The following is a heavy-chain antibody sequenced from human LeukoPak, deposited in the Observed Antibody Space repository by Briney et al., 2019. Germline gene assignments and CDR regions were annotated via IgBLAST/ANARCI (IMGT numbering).Heavy chain of an antibody. D-gene: IGHD2-8*01. V-gene: IGHV1-46*01. Sequence: ASVKVSCKASGYTFTSYYMHWVRQAPGQGLEWMGIINPSGGSTSYAQKFQGRVTMTRDMSTSTVYMELSRLRSDDTAVYYRARSSPIVLMVYAIADYWGQGTLVTVSS. J-gene: IGHJ4*02. CDR3: ARSSPIVLMVYAIADY. CDR1: GYTFTSYY. CDR2: INPSGGST.